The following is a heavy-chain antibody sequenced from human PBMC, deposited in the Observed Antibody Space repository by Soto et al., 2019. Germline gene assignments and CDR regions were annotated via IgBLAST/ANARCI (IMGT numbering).Heavy chain of an antibody. CDR1: GYTFGSYD. CDR2: LNPNSGNT. CDR3: ARERTGTTSNWFDP. J-gene: IGHJ5*02. V-gene: IGHV1-8*01. D-gene: IGHD1-7*01. Sequence: ASVKVSCKASGYTFGSYDINWVRQATGQGLEWMGWLNPNSGNTVYAQKFQGRVTMTRDTSISTAYMELSSLRSEDTAVYYCARERTGTTSNWFDPWGQGTLVTVSS.